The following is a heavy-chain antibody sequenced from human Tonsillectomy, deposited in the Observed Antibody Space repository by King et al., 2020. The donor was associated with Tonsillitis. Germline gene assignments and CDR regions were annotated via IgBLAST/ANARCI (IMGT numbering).Heavy chain of an antibody. CDR1: GFTLGDYA. Sequence: VQLVESGGGLVQPGRSLRLSCTASGFTLGDYAMSWVRHAPGKGREWVGFIRSKAYGGPTEYAASVKGRFTISRDDSKNIAYLQMNSLKTEDTAVYYCTRGYYDFWSGYYTGYFQHWGQGTLVTVSS. D-gene: IGHD3-3*01. V-gene: IGHV3-49*04. CDR3: TRGYYDFWSGYYTGYFQH. J-gene: IGHJ1*01. CDR2: IRSKAYGGPT.